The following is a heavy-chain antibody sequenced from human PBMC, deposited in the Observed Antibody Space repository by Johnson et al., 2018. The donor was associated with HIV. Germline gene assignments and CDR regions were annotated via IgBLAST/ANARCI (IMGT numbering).Heavy chain of an antibody. CDR3: AREGAWEVRPGAFDI. J-gene: IGHJ3*02. V-gene: IGHV3-13*01. Sequence: MLLVESGGGLVQPGRSLRLSCAASGFTFSSYDMHWVRQATGKGLEWVSAIGTAGDTYYPGSVKGRFTISRENAKNSLYLQMNSLRAGDTAVYYCAREGAWEVRPGAFDIWGQGTMVTVSS. CDR1: GFTFSSYD. D-gene: IGHD1-26*01. CDR2: IGTAGDT.